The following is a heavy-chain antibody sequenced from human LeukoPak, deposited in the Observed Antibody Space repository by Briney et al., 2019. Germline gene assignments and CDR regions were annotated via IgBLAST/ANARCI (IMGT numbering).Heavy chain of an antibody. CDR3: ATTTDYDILTGYRLVQH. J-gene: IGHJ1*01. CDR2: IYYTGST. CDR1: GGSISSGAYY. V-gene: IGHV4-30-2*01. D-gene: IGHD3-9*01. Sequence: PSETLSLTCTVSGGSISSGAYYWSWIRQPPGKGLEWIGYIYYTGSTYYNPSLKSRVTISMDRSKNQFSLKLNSVTAADTAVYYCATTTDYDILTGYRLVQHWGQGTLVTVSS.